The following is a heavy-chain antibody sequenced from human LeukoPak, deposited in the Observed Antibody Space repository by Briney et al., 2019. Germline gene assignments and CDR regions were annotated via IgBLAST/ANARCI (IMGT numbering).Heavy chain of an antibody. Sequence: GGSLRLSCAASGFTFSDYYMSWIRQAPGKGLEWVSYISSSGSTIYYADSVKGRFTISRDNAKNSLYLQMNSLRAEDTAVYYCARVEEYYGSGSYYYYYVDVWGKGTTVTISS. CDR3: ARVEEYYGSGSYYYYYVDV. V-gene: IGHV3-11*01. D-gene: IGHD3-10*01. CDR2: ISSSGSTI. J-gene: IGHJ6*03. CDR1: GFTFSDYY.